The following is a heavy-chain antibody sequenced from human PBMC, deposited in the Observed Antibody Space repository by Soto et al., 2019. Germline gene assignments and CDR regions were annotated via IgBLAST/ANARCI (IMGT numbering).Heavy chain of an antibody. CDR3: ASETAGYYYDSSGYLDAFDI. D-gene: IGHD3-22*01. J-gene: IGHJ3*02. CDR2: ISYDGSNK. Sequence: PGGSLRLSCAASGFTFSSYAMHWVRQAPGKGLEWVAVISYDGSNKYYADSVKGRFTISRDNSKNTLYLQMNSLRAADTAVYSCASETAGYYYDSSGYLDAFDIWGQGTMVAVSS. CDR1: GFTFSSYA. V-gene: IGHV3-30-3*01.